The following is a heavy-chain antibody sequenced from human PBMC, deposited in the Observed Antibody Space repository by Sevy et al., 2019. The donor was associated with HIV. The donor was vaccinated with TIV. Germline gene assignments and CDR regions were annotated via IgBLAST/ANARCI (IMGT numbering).Heavy chain of an antibody. CDR1: GFTFSNYW. V-gene: IGHV3-74*01. CDR2: IKTDGSSR. Sequence: GGSLRLSCAVSGFTFSNYWMHWVRQAPGKGLVWVSRIKTDGSSRDSADSVKGRFFISRDNAKNLVYLQMDSLRAEDTAVYYCAREGDTVLVPTAVDAFDFWGQGTMVTVSS. D-gene: IGHD2-2*01. J-gene: IGHJ3*01. CDR3: AREGDTVLVPTAVDAFDF.